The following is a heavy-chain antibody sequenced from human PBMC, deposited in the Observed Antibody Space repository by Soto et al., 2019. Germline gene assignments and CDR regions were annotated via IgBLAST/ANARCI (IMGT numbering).Heavy chain of an antibody. CDR1: GYTFTSYY. CDR2: INPSGGST. D-gene: IGHD6-13*01. Sequence: ASVKVSCKASGYTFTSYYMHWVRQAPGQGLEWMGIINPSGGSTSYAQKFQGRVTMTRDTSTSTVYMELGSLRSEDTAVYYCARDVTAADSYNWFDPWGQGTLVTVSS. V-gene: IGHV1-46*01. CDR3: ARDVTAADSYNWFDP. J-gene: IGHJ5*02.